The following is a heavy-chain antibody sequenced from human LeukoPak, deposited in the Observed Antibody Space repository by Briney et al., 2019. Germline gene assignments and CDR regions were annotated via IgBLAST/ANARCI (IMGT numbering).Heavy chain of an antibody. V-gene: IGHV3-30-3*01. CDR3: ARGVGYGFEI. J-gene: IGHJ3*02. Sequence: QPGGSLRLSCAASGFTFSSYAMHGVRQAPGKGLEWVAGISCDGSNKYYADSVKSRFTVSRDNSKNTVDLQKNSVRAEDTAVYDCARGVGYGFEIWGQGTMVTVSS. CDR1: GFTFSSYA. D-gene: IGHD3-16*01. CDR2: ISCDGSNK.